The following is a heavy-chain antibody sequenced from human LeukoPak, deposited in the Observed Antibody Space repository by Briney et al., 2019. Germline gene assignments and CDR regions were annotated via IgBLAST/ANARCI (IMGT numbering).Heavy chain of an antibody. D-gene: IGHD6-13*01. V-gene: IGHV3-30-3*01. CDR1: GFTFSSYA. CDR3: ARVAARAYYFDY. Sequence: GGSLRLSCAASGFTFSSYAMHWVRQAPGKGPEGVAVISYDGSNKYYADSVKGRFTISRDNSKNTLYLQMNSLRAEDTAVYYCARVAARAYYFDYWGQGTLVTVSS. CDR2: ISYDGSNK. J-gene: IGHJ4*02.